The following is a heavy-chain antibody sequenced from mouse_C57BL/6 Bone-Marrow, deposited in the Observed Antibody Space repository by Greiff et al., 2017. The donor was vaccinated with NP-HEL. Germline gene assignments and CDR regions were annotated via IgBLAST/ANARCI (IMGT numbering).Heavy chain of an antibody. Sequence: EVKLMESGGGLVKPGGSLKLSCAASGFTFSDYGMHWVRQAPEKGLEWVAYISSGSSTIYYADTVKGRFTISRDNAKNTLFLQMTSLRSEDTAMYYCARPITTGDWYFDVWGTGTTVTVSS. CDR3: ARPITTGDWYFDV. CDR2: ISSGSSTI. V-gene: IGHV5-17*01. J-gene: IGHJ1*03. D-gene: IGHD1-1*01. CDR1: GFTFSDYG.